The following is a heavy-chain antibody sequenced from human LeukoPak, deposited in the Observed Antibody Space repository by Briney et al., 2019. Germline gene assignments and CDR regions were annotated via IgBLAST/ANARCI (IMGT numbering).Heavy chain of an antibody. J-gene: IGHJ5*02. D-gene: IGHD6-13*01. CDR1: SGSISSTSYY. CDR2: IIYSGNT. V-gene: IGHV4-39*01. CDR3: VRHFHGSGYVVDL. Sequence: PSETLSLTCTAFSGSISSTSYYWGWIRPAPGKGLEWIGGIIYSGNTYYNPSLKSRVTISVDTTKNQFSLKLTSVTAADTAVYFCVRHFHGSGYVVDLGGQGTLVAVSS.